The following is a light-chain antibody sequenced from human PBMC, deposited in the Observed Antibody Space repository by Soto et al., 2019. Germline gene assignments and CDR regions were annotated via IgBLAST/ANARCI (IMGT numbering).Light chain of an antibody. Sequence: SYELTQPPSVSVSLGQMARITCSGEALPKKYAYWYQQKPGQFPVLVIYKDSERPSGIPERFSGSSSGTIVTLTISGVQAEDEADYYCLSADSSGTYPPYVFGTGTKVTVL. CDR3: LSADSSGTYPPYV. CDR2: KDS. V-gene: IGLV3-16*01. CDR1: ALPKKY. J-gene: IGLJ1*01.